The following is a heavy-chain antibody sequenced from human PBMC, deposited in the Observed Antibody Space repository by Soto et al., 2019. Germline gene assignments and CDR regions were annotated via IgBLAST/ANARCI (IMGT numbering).Heavy chain of an antibody. CDR1: GDTFSFYT. V-gene: IGHV1-69*02. CDR3: ATSYGSGSSPFDY. CDR2: VNPILAMS. Sequence: QVQLVQSGAEVKKPGSSVKVSCKASGDTFSFYTLNWIRQAPGQGFEWVGRVNPILAMSSSAHKFQGRVSVCADKSTGTAYMERRRLRSDDTAVYYCATSYGSGSSPFDYWGQGTLVTVSS. D-gene: IGHD3-10*01. J-gene: IGHJ4*02.